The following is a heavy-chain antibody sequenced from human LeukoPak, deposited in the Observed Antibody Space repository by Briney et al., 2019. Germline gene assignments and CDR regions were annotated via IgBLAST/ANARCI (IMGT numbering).Heavy chain of an antibody. Sequence: GESLKISCKASENSFTTSWIGWVRQVPGRGLEWMGIIYPGDSDTRYSPSFQGQVTISADKSISTAYLQWSSLKASDTAMYYCANTRFKNLFDAFDIWGQGTMVTVSS. CDR1: ENSFTTSW. CDR2: IYPGDSDT. D-gene: IGHD1-14*01. V-gene: IGHV5-51*01. J-gene: IGHJ3*02. CDR3: ANTRFKNLFDAFDI.